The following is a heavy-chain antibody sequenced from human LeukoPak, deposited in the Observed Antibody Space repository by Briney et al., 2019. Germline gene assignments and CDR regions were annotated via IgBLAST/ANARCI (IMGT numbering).Heavy chain of an antibody. CDR1: GYTFTDYY. CDR3: ARVYLGYCSGGSCLSWFDP. V-gene: IGHV1-2*02. D-gene: IGHD2-15*01. CDR2: INPNSGGT. J-gene: IGHJ5*02. Sequence: ASVKVSCKASGYTFTDYYIHWVRQAPGQGLEWMGWINPNSGGTNYAQKFQGRVTMTRDTSISTAYMDLSRLTSDDTAVYYCARVYLGYCSGGSCLSWFDPWGQGTLVPVSS.